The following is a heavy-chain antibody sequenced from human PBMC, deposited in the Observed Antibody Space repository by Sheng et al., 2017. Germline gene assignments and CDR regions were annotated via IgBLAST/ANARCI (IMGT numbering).Heavy chain of an antibody. CDR3: ARVESMVQGVGWYFDI. Sequence: EVQLVESGGDLVQPGGPVRLSCAASGFAFNNNCMNWVRQAPGKGLEWVANINQDGSQKYYVDSVKGRFTISRDNAKNSLYLHMNSLRAEDTAVYYCARVESMVQGVGWYFDIWGRGTLVTVSS. CDR2: INQDGSQK. D-gene: IGHD3-10*01. J-gene: IGHJ2*01. CDR1: GFAFNNNC. V-gene: IGHV3-7*01.